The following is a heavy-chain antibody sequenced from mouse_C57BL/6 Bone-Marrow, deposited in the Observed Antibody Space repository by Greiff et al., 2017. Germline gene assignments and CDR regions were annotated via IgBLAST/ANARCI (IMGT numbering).Heavy chain of an antibody. CDR1: GYTFTSYW. Sequence: QVQLQQSGAELVRPGSSVKLSCKASGYTFTSYWMDWVKQRPGQGLEWIGNIYPSDSETHYNQKFKDKATLTVDKSSSTAYMQLSSLTSEDSAVYCCARWGLLYFDYWGQGTTLTVSS. CDR3: ARWGLLYFDY. V-gene: IGHV1-61*01. CDR2: IYPSDSET. D-gene: IGHD2-3*01. J-gene: IGHJ2*01.